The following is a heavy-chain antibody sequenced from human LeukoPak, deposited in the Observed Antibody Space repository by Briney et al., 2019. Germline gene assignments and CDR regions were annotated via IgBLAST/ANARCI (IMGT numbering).Heavy chain of an antibody. CDR3: ARHSYYDSSGYYYFRV. J-gene: IGHJ4*02. D-gene: IGHD3-22*01. CDR1: GGSISSSSYY. Sequence: PSETLSLTCTVAGGSISSSSYYWGWIRQPPGKGLERIGSIYYSGSTYYNPSLKSRVTISVDTSKNQFSLKLSSVTAADTAVYYCARHSYYDSSGYYYFRVWGQGTLVTVSS. V-gene: IGHV4-39*01. CDR2: IYYSGST.